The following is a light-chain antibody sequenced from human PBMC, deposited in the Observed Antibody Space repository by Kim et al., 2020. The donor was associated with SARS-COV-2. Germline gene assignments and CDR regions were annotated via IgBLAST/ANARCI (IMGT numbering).Light chain of an antibody. Sequence: ASVGDRVTITCRASQAISKYLAWYQQKPGKVPELLVYAASALQSGVSSRFSGSGSGTEFTLTISSLQPEDVATYYCQKYDRSPRTFGQGTKVDIK. CDR1: QAISKY. J-gene: IGKJ1*01. CDR2: AAS. CDR3: QKYDRSPRT. V-gene: IGKV1-27*01.